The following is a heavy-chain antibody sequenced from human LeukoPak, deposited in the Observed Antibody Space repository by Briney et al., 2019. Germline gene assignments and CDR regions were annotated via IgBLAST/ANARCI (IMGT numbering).Heavy chain of an antibody. CDR3: AREYCSGGSCYSGVFDY. D-gene: IGHD2-15*01. CDR2: ISPNSGGT. J-gene: IGHJ4*02. V-gene: IGHV1-2*02. Sequence: ASVKVSCKTSGYTFTGYYMHWVRQAPGQGLEWMGWISPNSGGTNYAQKFQGRVTMTRDTSISTAYMELSRLRSDDTAVYYCAREYCSGGSCYSGVFDYWGQGTLVTVSS. CDR1: GYTFTGYY.